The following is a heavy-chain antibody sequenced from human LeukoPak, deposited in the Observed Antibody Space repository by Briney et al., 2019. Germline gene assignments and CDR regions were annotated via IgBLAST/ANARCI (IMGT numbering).Heavy chain of an antibody. CDR3: AYRRVTMVRGWFDP. J-gene: IGHJ5*02. CDR2: IYWNDDK. CDR1: GGSLSSGSYY. V-gene: IGHV2-5*01. Sequence: TLSLTCTVSGGSLSSGSYYWRWLRQPPGTALEWLAMIYWNDDKYYSPSLKSRLTITKDTSKNQVVLTMTNMDPVDTATYYCAYRRVTMVRGWFDPWGQGTLVTVSS. D-gene: IGHD3-10*01.